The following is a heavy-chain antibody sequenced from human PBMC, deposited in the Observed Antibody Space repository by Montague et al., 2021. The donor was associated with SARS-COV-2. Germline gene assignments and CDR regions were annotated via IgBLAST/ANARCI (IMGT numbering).Heavy chain of an antibody. Sequence: SETLSLTCAVYGGSFSGYYWSWIRQPPGKGLEWIGEINHSGSTNYNPSLKSRATISVDTSKNQFSLKLSSVTAADTAVYYCARLVVPAARYYYYYYYMDVWGKGTTVTVSS. CDR2: INHSGST. J-gene: IGHJ6*03. CDR1: GGSFSGYY. D-gene: IGHD2-2*01. CDR3: ARLVVPAARYYYYYYYMDV. V-gene: IGHV4-34*01.